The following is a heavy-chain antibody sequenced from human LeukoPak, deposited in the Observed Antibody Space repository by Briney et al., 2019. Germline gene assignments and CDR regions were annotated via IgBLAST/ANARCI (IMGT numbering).Heavy chain of an antibody. CDR3: ARQITVTRPEGPFDY. CDR2: IYHSGST. V-gene: IGHV4-38-2*01. Sequence: SETLSLTCAVSGYSISSGYYWGWIRQPPGRGLEWIGSIYHSGSTYYNPSLKSRVTISVDTSKNQFSLKLSSVTAADTAVYYCARQITVTRPEGPFDYWGQGTLVTVSS. CDR1: GYSISSGYY. D-gene: IGHD4-17*01. J-gene: IGHJ4*02.